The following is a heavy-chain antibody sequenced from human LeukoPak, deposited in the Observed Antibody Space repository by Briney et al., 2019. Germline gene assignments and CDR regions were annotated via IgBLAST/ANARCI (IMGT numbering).Heavy chain of an antibody. J-gene: IGHJ4*02. D-gene: IGHD3-10*01. V-gene: IGHV4-39*01. CDR2: IYYSGST. Sequence: PSETLSLTCTVSGGSISSSSYSWGWIRQPPGKGLEWIGSIYYSGSTYYNPSLKSRVTISVDTSKNQFSLKLSSVTAADTAVYYCATRGDVGYWGQGTLVTVSS. CDR1: GGSISSSSYS. CDR3: ATRGDVGY.